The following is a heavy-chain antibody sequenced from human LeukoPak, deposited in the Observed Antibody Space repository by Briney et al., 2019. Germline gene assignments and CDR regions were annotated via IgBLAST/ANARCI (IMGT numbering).Heavy chain of an antibody. CDR2: IIPIVGTA. J-gene: IGHJ4*02. CDR3: ARDGKFGQQWLGFY. D-gene: IGHD6-19*01. V-gene: IGHV1-69*13. Sequence: APVKVSCKPSGGTFSSYAISWVRQAPGQGLEWMGGIIPIVGTANYAQQFQGRVTITADESTSTAYMELSSLRSEDTAVYYCARDGKFGQQWLGFYWGQGTLVTVSS. CDR1: GGTFSSYA.